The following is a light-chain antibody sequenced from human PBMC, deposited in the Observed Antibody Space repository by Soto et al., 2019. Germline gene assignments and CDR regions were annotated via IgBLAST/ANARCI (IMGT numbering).Light chain of an antibody. J-gene: IGLJ2*01. CDR2: SIN. CDR1: SSNIGSNT. Sequence: QSVLTQPPSASATPGQRVTISCSGSSSNIGSNTVNWYQLLPGTAPRLLIYSINQRPSGVPDRFSGSKSGTSASLAISGLQSEDEADYYCAVWDDILNGRVFGGGTKLTVL. CDR3: AVWDDILNGRV. V-gene: IGLV1-44*01.